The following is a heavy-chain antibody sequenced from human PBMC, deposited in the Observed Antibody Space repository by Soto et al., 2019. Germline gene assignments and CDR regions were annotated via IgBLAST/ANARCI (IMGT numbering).Heavy chain of an antibody. D-gene: IGHD3-3*01. J-gene: IGHJ6*02. Sequence: WWSLRLSCSASVFTVSSYAMSWCRQAPGKGLEWVSAISGSGGSTYYADSVKGRFTISRDNSKNTLYLQMNSLRAEDTAVYYCAKLTSTIFGVVTRYYYYGMDVWGQGTTVTVSS. V-gene: IGHV3-23*01. CDR2: ISGSGGST. CDR1: VFTVSSYA. CDR3: AKLTSTIFGVVTRYYYYGMDV.